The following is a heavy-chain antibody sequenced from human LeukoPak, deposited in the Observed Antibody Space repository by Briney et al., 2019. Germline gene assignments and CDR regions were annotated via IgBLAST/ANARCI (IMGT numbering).Heavy chain of an antibody. CDR1: GGFISSYY. Sequence: PSETLSLTCTVSGGFISSYYWSWIRQPPGKGLEWIGYIYYSGSTNYNPSLKSRVTISVDTSKNQFSLKLSSVTAADTAVYYCARDRYDYVWGSYPSHGYAFDIWGQGTMVTVSS. CDR2: IYYSGST. V-gene: IGHV4-59*01. D-gene: IGHD3-16*02. CDR3: ARDRYDYVWGSYPSHGYAFDI. J-gene: IGHJ3*02.